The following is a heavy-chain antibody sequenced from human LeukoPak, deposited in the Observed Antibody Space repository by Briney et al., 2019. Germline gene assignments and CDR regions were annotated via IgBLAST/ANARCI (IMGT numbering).Heavy chain of an antibody. CDR3: ARDNSVEDTAWWFDP. Sequence: GASVKVSCKASGYTFTCYYMHWVRHAPGQGLEWMGIINPSGGSTSYAQKFQGRVTMTREMSTSKHYMELSSVRSEDTAVYYCARDNSVEDTAWWFDPWGQGTLVTVSS. J-gene: IGHJ5*02. V-gene: IGHV1-46*01. D-gene: IGHD4-23*01. CDR1: GYTFTCYY. CDR2: INPSGGST.